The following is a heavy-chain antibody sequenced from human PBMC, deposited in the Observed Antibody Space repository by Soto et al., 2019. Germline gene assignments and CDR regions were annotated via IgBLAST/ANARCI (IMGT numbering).Heavy chain of an antibody. CDR2: SHQSGNT. V-gene: IGHV4-4*02. CDR1: GVSISSHDW. CDR3: ATRDTGRVY. D-gene: IGHD5-18*01. J-gene: IGHJ4*02. Sequence: QVQLQESGPGLVKPSGTLSLTCAVSGVSISSHDWWTWVRQPPGKGLVWIGESHQSGNTNYNSSLEIRGNISLDKPKNQFSLQLSSETVAYTAVYYCATRDTGRVYWGQGTLVTVSS.